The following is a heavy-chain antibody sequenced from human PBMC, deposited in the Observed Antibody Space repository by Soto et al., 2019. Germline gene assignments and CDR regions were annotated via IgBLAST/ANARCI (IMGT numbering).Heavy chain of an antibody. CDR3: AKGAWIQLWYAFDY. CDR1: GFTFSSYA. CDR2: ISGSGGST. J-gene: IGHJ4*02. Sequence: GESLKISCAASGFTFSSYAMSWVRQAPGKGLEWVSAISGSGGSTYYADSVKGRFTISRDNSKNTLYLQMNSLRAEDTAVYYCAKGAWIQLWYAFDYWGQGTLVTVSS. D-gene: IGHD5-18*01. V-gene: IGHV3-23*01.